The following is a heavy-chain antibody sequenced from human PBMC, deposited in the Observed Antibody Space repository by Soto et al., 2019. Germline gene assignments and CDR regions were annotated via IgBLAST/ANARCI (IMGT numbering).Heavy chain of an antibody. CDR2: ISAYNGNT. CDR3: ARVGVLKVYAMDYYGMAV. CDR1: GYTFTSYG. V-gene: IGHV1-18*01. Sequence: ASVKVSCKASGYTFTSYGISWVRQAPGQGIEWMGWISAYNGNTNYAQKLQGRVTMTTDTSTSTAYMELRSLRSDDTAVYYCARVGVLKVYAMDYYGMAVWAQGTTVTVSS. J-gene: IGHJ6*02. D-gene: IGHD2-8*01.